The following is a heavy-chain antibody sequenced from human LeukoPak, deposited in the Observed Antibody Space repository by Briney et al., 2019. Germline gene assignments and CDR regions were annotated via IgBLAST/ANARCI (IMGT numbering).Heavy chain of an antibody. CDR2: INPSGGST. CDR1: GYSFIGNY. J-gene: IGHJ4*02. CDR3: VRGYDSSGYPPLRF. D-gene: IGHD3-22*01. Sequence: ASVKVSCKTSGYSFIGNYIHWVRQAPGQGLEWMRIINPSGGSTTYTQRFQGRITMTRDMSTSTVYMELSSLTSEDTAVYYCVRGYDSSGYPPLRFWGQGTLVTVSS. V-gene: IGHV1-46*01.